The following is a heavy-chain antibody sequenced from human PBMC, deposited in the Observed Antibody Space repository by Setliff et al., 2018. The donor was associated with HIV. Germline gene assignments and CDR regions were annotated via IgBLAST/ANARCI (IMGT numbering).Heavy chain of an antibody. Sequence: SETLSLTCVVSTYSISSGFYWAWIRQPPGKGLEWIGSIYHSGSTYYNPSLQSRVSLSVDTSRNEFSLNLRSVSAADTAMYYCARDGSFEHRSGSFGWFGPWGQGTQVTVSS. CDR3: ARDGSFEHRSGSFGWFGP. CDR2: IYHSGST. D-gene: IGHD3-22*01. J-gene: IGHJ5*02. V-gene: IGHV4-38-2*02. CDR1: TYSISSGFY.